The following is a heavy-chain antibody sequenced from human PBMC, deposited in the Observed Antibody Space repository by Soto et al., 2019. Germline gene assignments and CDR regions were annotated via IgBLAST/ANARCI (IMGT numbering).Heavy chain of an antibody. V-gene: IGHV3-48*02. CDR1: NFDFSTYS. CDR3: ARDRCYDGSCYSASDH. J-gene: IGHJ4*02. D-gene: IGHD2-15*01. CDR2: ISGTGFTI. Sequence: EVRLVESGGGLVQPGGSLRLSCEASNFDFSTYSMDWVRQAPGKGLEWIAYISGTGFTIHYADSVRGRFTIRRDNNMNSLFLDMNSLRDDDTAVYYCARDRCYDGSCYSASDHWGQGTLVTVSS.